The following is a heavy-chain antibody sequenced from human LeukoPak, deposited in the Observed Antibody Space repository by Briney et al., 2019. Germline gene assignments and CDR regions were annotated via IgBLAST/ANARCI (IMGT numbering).Heavy chain of an antibody. CDR2: TYQRAKWYN. Sequence: SQTLSLTCALSGDSFSINSAAWDWIRRSPSRGLEWLGRTYQRAKWYNDYAVSVKSRITINPDISKNQFSLQLNSVTPEDTAVYYCARSPSPYSSGWYFDYWGQGTLVTVSS. CDR1: GDSFSINSAA. J-gene: IGHJ4*02. D-gene: IGHD6-19*01. V-gene: IGHV6-1*01. CDR3: ARSPSPYSSGWYFDY.